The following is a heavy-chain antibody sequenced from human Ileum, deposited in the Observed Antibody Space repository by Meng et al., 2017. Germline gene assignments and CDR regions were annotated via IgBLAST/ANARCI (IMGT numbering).Heavy chain of an antibody. V-gene: IGHV4-34*01. D-gene: IGHD1-26*01. CDR2: IDHSGSA. Sequence: QAQLQQWGAGLLHPSETLSLTCAVYGASFIGYYWNWIRQPPGKGLEWIGEIDHSGSANYDPSLKSRVTMPADASKKQFSLKLSSVTAADTAVYYCARGRMGGSAWWGPGTLVTVSS. J-gene: IGHJ4*02. CDR3: ARGRMGGSAW. CDR1: GASFIGYY.